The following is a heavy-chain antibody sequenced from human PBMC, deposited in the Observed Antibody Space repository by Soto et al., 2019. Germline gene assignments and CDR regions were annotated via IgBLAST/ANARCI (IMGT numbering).Heavy chain of an antibody. CDR2: IKQDGSEK. CDR1: GFTFSSYW. J-gene: IGHJ4*02. V-gene: IGHV3-7*05. Sequence: GGSLRLSCAASGFTFSSYWMSWVRQAPGKGLEWVANIKQDGSEKYYVDSVKGRFTISRDNAKNSLYLQMNSLRAEDTAVYYCARVRGYDYVWGSLIDLAYYFDYWGQGTLVTVSS. CDR3: ARVRGYDYVWGSLIDLAYYFDY. D-gene: IGHD3-16*01.